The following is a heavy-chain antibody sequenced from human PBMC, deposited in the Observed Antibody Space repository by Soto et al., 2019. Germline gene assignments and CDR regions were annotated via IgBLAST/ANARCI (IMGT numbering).Heavy chain of an antibody. CDR2: ISYDGSNK. Sequence: GGSLRLSCAASGFTFSSYGMHWVRQAPGKGLEWVAVISYDGSNKYYADSVKGRFTISRDNSKNTLYLQMNSLRAEDTAVYYCAKDLEPIRSYYYGSGSYYYYYYYYMDVWGKGTTVTVSS. J-gene: IGHJ6*03. CDR1: GFTFSSYG. CDR3: AKDLEPIRSYYYGSGSYYYYYYYYMDV. V-gene: IGHV3-30*18. D-gene: IGHD3-10*01.